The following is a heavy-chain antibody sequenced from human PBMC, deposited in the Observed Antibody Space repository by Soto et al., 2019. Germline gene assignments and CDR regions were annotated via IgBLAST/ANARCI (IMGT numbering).Heavy chain of an antibody. Sequence: PSETLSLTCTVSGGSISSSSYYWGWIRQPPGKGLEWIGSIYYSGSTYYNPSLKSRVTISVDTSKNQFSLKLSSVTAADTAVYYCARGGERRLQYQYYFDYWGQGTLVTVSS. D-gene: IGHD3-16*01. CDR1: GGSISSSSYY. J-gene: IGHJ4*02. CDR3: ARGGERRLQYQYYFDY. CDR2: IYYSGST. V-gene: IGHV4-39*01.